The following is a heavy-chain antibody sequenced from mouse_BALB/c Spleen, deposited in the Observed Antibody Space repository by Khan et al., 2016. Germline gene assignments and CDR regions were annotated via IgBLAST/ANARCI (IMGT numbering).Heavy chain of an antibody. D-gene: IGHD2-3*01. Sequence: QIQLVQSGPELKKPGETVKISCKASGHTFTDYSMHWVKQAPGKGLKWMGWINTETGEPTYADDFKGRFAFSLETSASTAYLQINNIKYEDTATYFCARLRWLLPCWYFGVWGAGTAVTVSS. V-gene: IGHV9-2-1*01. CDR2: INTETGEP. J-gene: IGHJ1*01. CDR1: GHTFTDYS. CDR3: ARLRWLLPCWYFGV.